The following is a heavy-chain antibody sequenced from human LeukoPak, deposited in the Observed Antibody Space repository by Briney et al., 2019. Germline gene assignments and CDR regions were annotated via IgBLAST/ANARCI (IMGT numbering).Heavy chain of an antibody. CDR2: IIPIFGTA. V-gene: IGHV1-69*13. D-gene: IGHD3-22*01. J-gene: IGHJ4*02. CDR3: ARDYYDSSGAITFDY. Sequence: SVKVSCKASGGTFISYAISWVRQAPGQGLEWMGGIIPIFGTANYAQKFQGRVTITADESTSTAYMELSSLRSEDTAVYYCARDYYDSSGAITFDYWGQGALVTVSS. CDR1: GGTFISYA.